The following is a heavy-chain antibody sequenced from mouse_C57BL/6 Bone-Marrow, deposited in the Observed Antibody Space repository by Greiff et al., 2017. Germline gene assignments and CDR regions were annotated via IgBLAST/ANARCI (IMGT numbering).Heavy chain of an antibody. J-gene: IGHJ2*01. Sequence: QVQLQQSGAELVRPGASVKLSCKASGYTFTDYYINWVKQRPGQGLEWIARIYPGSGNTYYNEKFKGKATLTAEKSSSTAYMQLSSLTSEDSAVYFCTRSGDRNFHYWGQGTTLTVSS. CDR1: GYTFTDYY. V-gene: IGHV1-76*01. CDR3: TRSGDRNFHY. D-gene: IGHD2-14*01. CDR2: IYPGSGNT.